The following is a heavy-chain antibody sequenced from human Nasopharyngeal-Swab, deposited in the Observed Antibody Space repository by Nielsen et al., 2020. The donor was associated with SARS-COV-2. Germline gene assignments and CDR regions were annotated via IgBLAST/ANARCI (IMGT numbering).Heavy chain of an antibody. Sequence: GGSLRLSCAASGFIFSNYAMSWVRQAPGKGLEWVSTINNRGDDTHYVDSVRGRFTVSRDNSKNTLYLQRNSLRGEDTAIYYCAKGGYTTWFDPWGQGTLVTVSS. V-gene: IGHV3-23*01. CDR1: GFIFSNYA. D-gene: IGHD2-15*01. J-gene: IGHJ5*02. CDR2: INNRGDDT. CDR3: AKGGYTTWFDP.